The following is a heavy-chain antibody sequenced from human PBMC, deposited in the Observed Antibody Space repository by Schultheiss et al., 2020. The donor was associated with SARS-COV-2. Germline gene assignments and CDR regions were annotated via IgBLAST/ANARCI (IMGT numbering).Heavy chain of an antibody. V-gene: IGHV1-69*05. Sequence: SVKVSCKASGGTFSSYAISWVRQAPGQGLEWMGGIIPIFGTANYAQKFQERVTITRDMSTSTAYMELSSLRSENTAVYYCARDRYGDLSFDYWGPGTLVTVSS. CDR3: ARDRYGDLSFDY. D-gene: IGHD4-17*01. J-gene: IGHJ4*02. CDR1: GGTFSSYA. CDR2: IIPIFGTA.